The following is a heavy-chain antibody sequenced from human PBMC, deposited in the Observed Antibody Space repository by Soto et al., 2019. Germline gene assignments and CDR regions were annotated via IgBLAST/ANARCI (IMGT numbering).Heavy chain of an antibody. CDR2: IIPILGTA. D-gene: IGHD1-26*01. V-gene: IGHV1-69*13. Sequence: PVKVSSKASGGTFSSYAISWVRQAPGQGLEWLGGIIPILGTATYAQKFQGRVTITADESTSTAYMELSSLRSEDTAVFYCARVGGRGSYQYWYFDLWGRGTLVPVSS. CDR3: ARVGGRGSYQYWYFDL. J-gene: IGHJ2*01. CDR1: GGTFSSYA.